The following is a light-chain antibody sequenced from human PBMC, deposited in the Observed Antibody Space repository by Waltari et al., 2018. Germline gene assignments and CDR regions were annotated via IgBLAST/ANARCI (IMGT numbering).Light chain of an antibody. CDR1: SSDVGSYHL. CDR3: SSYAGSNTVVV. Sequence: ALTQPAPVSGSLGQPIPIPCTGASSDVGSYHLVSWYQQHPGKAPKLLIYDVTQRPSGVSDRFSGSKSGNTASLTISGLQAEDEADYHCSSYAGSNTVVVFGGGTKVTVL. J-gene: IGLJ2*01. V-gene: IGLV2-23*02. CDR2: DVT.